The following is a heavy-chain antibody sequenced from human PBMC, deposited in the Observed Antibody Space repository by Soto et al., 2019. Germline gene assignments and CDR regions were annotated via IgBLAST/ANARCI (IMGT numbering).Heavy chain of an antibody. CDR1: GGSISSSSYY. CDR3: ARHTVGARALWDY. Sequence: QLQLQESGPGLVKPSETLSLTCTVSGGSISSSSYYWGWIRQPLGKGLEWIGSIYYSGSTYYNQSIKSRVTISVDTSKNQLSLKLSSVTAADTAVYYCARHTVGARALWDYWGQGTLVTVSS. CDR2: IYYSGST. V-gene: IGHV4-39*01. J-gene: IGHJ4*02. D-gene: IGHD1-26*01.